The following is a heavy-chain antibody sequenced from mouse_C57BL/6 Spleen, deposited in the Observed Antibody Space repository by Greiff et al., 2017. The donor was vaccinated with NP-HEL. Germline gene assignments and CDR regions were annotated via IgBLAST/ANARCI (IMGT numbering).Heavy chain of an antibody. Sequence: EVQLPQSGPVLVKPGPSVTISCTASGFTFTDYYMHLVLQCPGKCLEWIGLVYPYNGGTSYNQKFKGKATLTVDTSSSTAYMELNSLTSEDSAVDYCAREAGSSPGWFAYWGQGTLVTVSA. CDR1: GFTFTDYY. CDR2: VYPYNGGT. J-gene: IGHJ3*01. D-gene: IGHD1-1*01. V-gene: IGHV1-36*01. CDR3: AREAGSSPGWFAY.